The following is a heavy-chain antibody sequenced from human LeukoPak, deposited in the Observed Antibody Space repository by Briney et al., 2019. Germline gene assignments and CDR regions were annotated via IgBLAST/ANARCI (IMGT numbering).Heavy chain of an antibody. CDR1: GGSISSSGYY. CDR3: AATRARYFDY. V-gene: IGHV4-39*01. CDR2: IYYSGST. D-gene: IGHD1-1*01. Sequence: SETLSLTRTVSGGSISSSGYYWGWIRQPPGKGLEWIGSIYYSGSTYYNPSLKSRVTISVDTSKNQFSLKLSSVTAADTAVYYCAATRARYFDYWGQGTLVTVSS. J-gene: IGHJ4*02.